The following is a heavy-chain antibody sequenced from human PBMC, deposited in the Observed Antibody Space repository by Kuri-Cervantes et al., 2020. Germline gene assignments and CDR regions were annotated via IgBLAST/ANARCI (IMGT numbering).Heavy chain of an antibody. CDR2: IYHSGST. Sequence: SQTLSLTCAVSGYSISSGYYWGWIRQPPGKGLEWIGSIYHSGSTYYNPSLKSRVTISADTSKNQFSLKLSSVTAADTAVYYCARGGRGDYFIWGQGTLVTVSS. V-gene: IGHV4-38-2*01. D-gene: IGHD4-17*01. CDR1: GYSISSGYY. J-gene: IGHJ4*02. CDR3: ARGGRGDYFI.